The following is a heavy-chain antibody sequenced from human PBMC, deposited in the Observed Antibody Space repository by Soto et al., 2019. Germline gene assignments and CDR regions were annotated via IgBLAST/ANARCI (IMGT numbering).Heavy chain of an antibody. CDR3: ASHVQSDMVPTMGGY. CDR1: GFTFSSYW. CDR2: IKQDGSEK. Sequence: GGSLRLSCAASGFTFSSYWMSWVRQAPGKGLEWLANIKQDGSEKYYVVSVKGRFTISRDNTKNSLYLQMNSLRVEDTAVYYCASHVQSDMVPTMGGYWGQGTLVTVSS. J-gene: IGHJ4*02. V-gene: IGHV3-7*01. D-gene: IGHD5-12*01.